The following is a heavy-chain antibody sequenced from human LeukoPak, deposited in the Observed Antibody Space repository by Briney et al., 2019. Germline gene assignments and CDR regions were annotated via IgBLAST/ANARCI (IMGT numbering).Heavy chain of an antibody. V-gene: IGHV3-23*01. J-gene: IGHJ4*02. Sequence: GGSLRLSCAASGFTFSSYWMSWVRQAPGKGLEWVSAISGSGTITYYADSVKGRFTISRDNSKNTLYLQMNSLRADDTAVYYCAKGSAYYYGSGAFFDYWGQGTLVTVSS. CDR1: GFTFSSYW. D-gene: IGHD3-10*01. CDR2: ISGSGTIT. CDR3: AKGSAYYYGSGAFFDY.